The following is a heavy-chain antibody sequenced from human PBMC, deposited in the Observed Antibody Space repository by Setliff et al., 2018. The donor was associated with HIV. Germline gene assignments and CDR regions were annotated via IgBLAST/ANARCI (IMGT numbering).Heavy chain of an antibody. CDR2: IYYGGGT. Sequence: PSETLSLTCAVYGGSFSGYYWGWVRQSPGKGLDYIGTIYYGGGTYYNPSLESRVTISADTSKNQFSLKLTSVTAVDTAVYYCGGNGYYSIDYWGQGTLVTVSS. CDR1: GGSFSGYY. CDR3: GGNGYYSIDY. V-gene: IGHV4-34*01. D-gene: IGHD3-22*01. J-gene: IGHJ4*02.